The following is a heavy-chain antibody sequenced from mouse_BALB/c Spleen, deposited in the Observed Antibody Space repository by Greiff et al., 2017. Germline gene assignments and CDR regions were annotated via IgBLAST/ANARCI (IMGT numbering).Heavy chain of an antibody. Sequence: DVQLVESGGGLVKPGGSLKLSCAASGFAFSSYDMSWVRQTPEKRLEWVAYISSGGGSTYYPDTVKGRFTISRDNAKNTLYLQMSSLKSEDTAMYYCARHDGYYYAMDYWGQGTSVTVSS. V-gene: IGHV5-12-1*01. CDR1: GFAFSSYD. D-gene: IGHD2-3*01. CDR3: ARHDGYYYAMDY. J-gene: IGHJ4*01. CDR2: ISSGGGST.